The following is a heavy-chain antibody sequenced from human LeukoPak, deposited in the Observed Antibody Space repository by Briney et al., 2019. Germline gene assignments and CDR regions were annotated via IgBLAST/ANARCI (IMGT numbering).Heavy chain of an antibody. CDR2: ISWNSGSI. CDR3: AKDTSRVWFGELFDY. D-gene: IGHD3-10*01. V-gene: IGHV3-9*01. Sequence: PGRSLRLSCAASGFTFDDYAMHWVRQAPGKGLEWVSGISWNSGSIGYADSVKGRFTISRDNAKNSLYLQMNSLRAEDTALYYCAKDTSRVWFGELFDYWGQGTLVTVSS. CDR1: GFTFDDYA. J-gene: IGHJ4*02.